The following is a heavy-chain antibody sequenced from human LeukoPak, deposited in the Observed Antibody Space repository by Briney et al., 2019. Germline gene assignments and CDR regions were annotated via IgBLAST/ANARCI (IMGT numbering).Heavy chain of an antibody. CDR1: GGSFSGYY. Sequence: SETLSLTCAVYGGSFSGYYWSWIRQPPGKGLEWIGEINHSGSTNYNSSLKSRVTISVDTSKNQFSLKLSSVTAADTAVYYCAGVTVRGVLYYFDYWGQGTLVTVSS. D-gene: IGHD3-10*01. CDR2: INHSGST. J-gene: IGHJ4*02. CDR3: AGVTVRGVLYYFDY. V-gene: IGHV4-34*01.